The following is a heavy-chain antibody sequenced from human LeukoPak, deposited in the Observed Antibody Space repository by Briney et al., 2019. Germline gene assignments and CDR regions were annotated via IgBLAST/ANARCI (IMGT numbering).Heavy chain of an antibody. J-gene: IGHJ4*02. CDR2: INPNSGGT. D-gene: IGHD6-19*01. CDR3: ARLGRRSGWYSVSDY. CDR1: GYTFTGYY. V-gene: IGHV1-2*02. Sequence: ASVKVSCKASGYTFTGYYMHWVRQAPGQGLEWMGWINPNSGGTNYAQKFQGRVTMTRNTSISTAYMELSSLRSEDTAVYYCARLGRRSGWYSVSDYWGQGTLVTVSS.